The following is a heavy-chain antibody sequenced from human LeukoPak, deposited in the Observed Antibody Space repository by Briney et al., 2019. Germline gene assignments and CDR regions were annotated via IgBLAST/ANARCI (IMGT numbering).Heavy chain of an antibody. Sequence: SETLSLTCAVYGGSFSGYYWSWIRQPPGKGLEWIGEINHSGSTNYNPSLKSRVTISVDTPKNQFSLKLSSVTAADTAVYYCARVRGGLNWFDPWGQGTLVTVSS. D-gene: IGHD2-15*01. CDR1: GGSFSGYY. V-gene: IGHV4-34*01. CDR2: INHSGST. CDR3: ARVRGGLNWFDP. J-gene: IGHJ5*02.